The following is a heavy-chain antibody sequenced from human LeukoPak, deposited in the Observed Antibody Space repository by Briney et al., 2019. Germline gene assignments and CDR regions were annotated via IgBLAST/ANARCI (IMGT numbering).Heavy chain of an antibody. CDR3: ARLSCQSELCIYFDY. CDR2: IYPGDSDT. J-gene: IGHJ4*02. V-gene: IGHV5-51*01. D-gene: IGHD1-26*01. Sequence: GESLKISCKGSGYSFTSYWIGWVRQMPGKGLEWMGIIYPGDSDTRYSPSFQGQVTISADKSISTAYLQWSSLKASDTAMYYCARLSCQSELCIYFDYWGQGTLVTVSS. CDR1: GYSFTSYW.